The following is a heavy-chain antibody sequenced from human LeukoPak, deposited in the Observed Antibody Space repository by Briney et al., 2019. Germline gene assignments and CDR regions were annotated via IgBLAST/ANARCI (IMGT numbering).Heavy chain of an antibody. CDR3: AKSRYGSGSYYAGDY. CDR2: IRGSGGDT. D-gene: IGHD3-10*01. Sequence: SGGSLRLSCAASGFTFSSYAMSWVRQAPGKGLDWVSVIRGSGGDTYYADSVKGRFTISRDNSKNTLYLHMNNLRAGDTAVYYCAKSRYGSGSYYAGDYWGQGTLVTVSS. CDR1: GFTFSSYA. J-gene: IGHJ4*02. V-gene: IGHV3-23*01.